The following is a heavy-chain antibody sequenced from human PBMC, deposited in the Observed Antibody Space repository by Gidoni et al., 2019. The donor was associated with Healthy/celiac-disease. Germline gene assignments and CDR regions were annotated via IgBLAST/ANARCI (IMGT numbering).Heavy chain of an antibody. CDR3: AREVGSGWYWYFDL. CDR1: GGSVSSGSYY. D-gene: IGHD6-19*01. J-gene: IGHJ2*01. V-gene: IGHV4-61*01. Sequence: QVQLQEPGPGLVKPSETLSLTCTVAGGSVSSGSYYWSWIRQPPGNGLEWIGNIYYSGSTNYNPSLKSRVTISVDASKNQFSLKLSSVSAADTAVYYCAREVGSGWYWYFDLWGRGTLVTVSS. CDR2: IYYSGST.